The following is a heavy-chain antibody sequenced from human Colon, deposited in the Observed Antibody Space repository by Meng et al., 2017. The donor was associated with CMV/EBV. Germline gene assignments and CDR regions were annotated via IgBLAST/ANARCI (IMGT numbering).Heavy chain of an antibody. J-gene: IGHJ4*02. D-gene: IGHD1-14*01. CDR2: ISSRSTYI. CDR1: GFRYGGYG. CDR3: ARAPGNYLSPYYFDF. V-gene: IGHV3-21*01. Sequence: GGSLRLSCVASGFRYGGYGMHWVRQAPGKGLEWVSSISSRSTYISYADSVKGRFTVSRDDAKNSLYLQMDSLRAEDTAVYYCARAPGNYLSPYYFDFWGQGTLVTVSS.